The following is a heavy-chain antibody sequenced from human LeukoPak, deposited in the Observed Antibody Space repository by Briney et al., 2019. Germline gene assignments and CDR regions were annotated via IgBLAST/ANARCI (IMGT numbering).Heavy chain of an antibody. V-gene: IGHV3-33*01. J-gene: IGHJ4*02. Sequence: GGSLRLSCAASGFTFSSYGMHWVRQAPGKGLEWVAVIWYDGSNKYYADSVKGRFTISRDNSKNTLYLQMNSLRAEDTAVYYCARGAVEMATIFDNWGQGTLVTVSS. CDR1: GFTFSSYG. D-gene: IGHD5-24*01. CDR2: IWYDGSNK. CDR3: ARGAVEMATIFDN.